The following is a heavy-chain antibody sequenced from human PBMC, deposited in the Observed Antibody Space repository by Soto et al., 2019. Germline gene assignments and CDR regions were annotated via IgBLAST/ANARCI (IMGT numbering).Heavy chain of an antibody. CDR3: ARYDCSGGSCYRPLDY. CDR1: GYTFPSYG. Sequence: QVQLVQSGAEVKKPGASVKVSCKASGYTFPSYGISWVRQAPGQGLEWMGWISGYNGNTNYAQMLQGRVTMTTDTSTSTAYMELRSLRSDDTAVYYCARYDCSGGSCYRPLDYWGQGTLVTVSS. J-gene: IGHJ4*02. V-gene: IGHV1-18*01. CDR2: ISGYNGNT. D-gene: IGHD2-15*01.